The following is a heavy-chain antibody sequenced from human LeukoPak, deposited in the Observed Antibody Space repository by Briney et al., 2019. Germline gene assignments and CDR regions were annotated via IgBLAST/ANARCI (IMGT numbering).Heavy chain of an antibody. CDR2: IYSSGST. Sequence: SETLSLTCTVSGYSISSGYYWGWIRQPAGKGLEWIGHIYSSGSTKYNPSLKSRLTFSVDTSKNQFSLRLSSVTAADTAMYYCARGYWFYFDYWGQGTLVTVSS. CDR3: ARGYWFYFDY. CDR1: GYSISSGYY. D-gene: IGHD2-8*02. V-gene: IGHV4-61*09. J-gene: IGHJ4*02.